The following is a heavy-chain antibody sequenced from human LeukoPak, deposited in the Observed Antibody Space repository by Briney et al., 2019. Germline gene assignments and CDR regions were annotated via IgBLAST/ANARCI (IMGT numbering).Heavy chain of an antibody. V-gene: IGHV1-69*13. CDR2: IIPIFGTA. CDR1: GGTFSSYA. CDR3: ARAEYYYGSGSSPIHDY. D-gene: IGHD3-10*01. Sequence: SVKVSCKASGGTFSSYAISWVRQAPGQGLEWMGGIIPIFGTANYAQKFQGRVTITADESTSTAYMELSSLRSEDTAVYYCARAEYYYGSGSSPIHDYWGQGTLVTVSS. J-gene: IGHJ4*02.